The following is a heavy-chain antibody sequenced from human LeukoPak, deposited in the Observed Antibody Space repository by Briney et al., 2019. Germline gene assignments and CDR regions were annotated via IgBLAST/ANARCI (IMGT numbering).Heavy chain of an antibody. Sequence: GGSLRLSRVASGFSFSDYYMSWIRQAPGKGLEWVSYISSSGSHTNYADSVTGRFTISRNNAKKSLHLQMNSLRAEDTAVYYCARHPDGSLSLDYWGQGTLVTASS. CDR2: ISSSGSHT. J-gene: IGHJ4*02. CDR1: GFSFSDYY. D-gene: IGHD1-26*01. CDR3: ARHPDGSLSLDY. V-gene: IGHV3-11*03.